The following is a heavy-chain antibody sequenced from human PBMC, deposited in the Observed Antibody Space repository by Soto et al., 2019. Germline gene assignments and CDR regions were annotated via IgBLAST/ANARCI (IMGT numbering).Heavy chain of an antibody. Sequence: GASVKVSCKASGYTFNSYGISWVRQAPGQGLEWMGWISAYNGNTNYAQKLQGRVTMTTDTSTSTAYMELRSLRSDDTAVYYCARARDGGGGWYGTKTYYYSGMDVWGQGTTVNVSS. CDR2: ISAYNGNT. CDR3: ARARDGGGGWYGTKTYYYSGMDV. V-gene: IGHV1-18*01. CDR1: GYTFNSYG. D-gene: IGHD6-19*01. J-gene: IGHJ6*02.